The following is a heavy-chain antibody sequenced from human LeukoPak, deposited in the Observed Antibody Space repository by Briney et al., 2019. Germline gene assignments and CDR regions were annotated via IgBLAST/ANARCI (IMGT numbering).Heavy chain of an antibody. CDR2: INHSGST. CDR3: ARLGCSGGSCYPNFDY. CDR1: GGSFSGYY. Sequence: SETLSLTCAVYGGSFSGYYWSWIRQPPGKGLEWIGEINHSGSTNYNPSLKSRVTISVDTSKNQFSLKLSSVTAADTAVYYCARLGCSGGSCYPNFDYWGQGTLVTVSS. J-gene: IGHJ4*02. V-gene: IGHV4-34*01. D-gene: IGHD2-15*01.